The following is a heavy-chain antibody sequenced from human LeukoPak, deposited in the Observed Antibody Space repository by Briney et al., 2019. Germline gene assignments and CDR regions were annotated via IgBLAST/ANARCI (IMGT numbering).Heavy chain of an antibody. CDR1: GGSISSYY. CDR3: ARGAVDYDILTGYYLDAFDI. V-gene: IGHV4-59*01. Sequence: SETLSLTCTVSGGSISSYYWSWIRQPPGKGLEWIGYIYYSGSTNYNPSLKSRVTISVDTSKNQFSLKLSSVTAADTAVYYCARGAVDYDILTGYYLDAFDIWGQGTMVTVSS. D-gene: IGHD3-9*01. J-gene: IGHJ3*02. CDR2: IYYSGST.